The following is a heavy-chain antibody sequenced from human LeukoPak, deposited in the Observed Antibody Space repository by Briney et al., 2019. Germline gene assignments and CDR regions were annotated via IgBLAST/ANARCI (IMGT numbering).Heavy chain of an antibody. CDR3: ARAPKGWELLDY. J-gene: IGHJ4*02. CDR2: ISSSSSYT. Sequence: GGSLRLSCAASGFTFSDYYMSWIRQAPGKGLEWVSYISSSSSYTNYADSVKGRFTISRDNARNSLYLQMNSLRAEDTAVYYCARAPKGWELLDYWGQGTLVTVS. V-gene: IGHV3-11*05. D-gene: IGHD1-26*01. CDR1: GFTFSDYY.